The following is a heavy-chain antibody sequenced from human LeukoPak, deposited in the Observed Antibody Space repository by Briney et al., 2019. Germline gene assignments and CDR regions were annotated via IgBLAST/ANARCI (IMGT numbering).Heavy chain of an antibody. CDR2: IKSKTDGGTT. D-gene: IGHD2-2*01. CDR1: AFTFSNAW. CDR3: TTVPGYDYYGMDV. Sequence: PGGSLRLSCAASAFTFSNAWMSWVRQAPGKGLEWVGRIKSKTDGGTTDYAAPVKGRFTISRDDSKNTLYLQMNSLKTEDTAVYYCTTVPGYDYYGMDVWGQGTTVTVSS. J-gene: IGHJ6*02. V-gene: IGHV3-15*01.